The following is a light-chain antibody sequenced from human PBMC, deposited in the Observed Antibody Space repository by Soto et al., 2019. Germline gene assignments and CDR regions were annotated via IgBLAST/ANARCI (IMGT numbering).Light chain of an antibody. J-gene: IGKJ1*01. V-gene: IGKV3-15*01. CDR1: QSVSIN. Sequence: IVMTQSPATLSVSPGERATLSCRASQSVSINLAWYQQKPGQAPRLLVYRASTRATGVPARFSGSGSGTDFTLTISNLQSEDFAVYYCQHYNNWPPWTFGQGTKVEIK. CDR2: RAS. CDR3: QHYNNWPPWT.